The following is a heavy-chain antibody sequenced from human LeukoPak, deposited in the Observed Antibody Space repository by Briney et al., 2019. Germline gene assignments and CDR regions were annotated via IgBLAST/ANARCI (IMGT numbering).Heavy chain of an antibody. CDR3: ALSLNTAAYFDY. D-gene: IGHD2-21*02. V-gene: IGHV2-70*04. CDR2: IECDDDE. J-gene: IGHJ4*02. CDR1: GFSPATHAMR. Sequence: ESGPTLVNPTQTLTLTCTFSGFSPATHAMRVSWIRQPPGKALEWLARIECDDDEFYSRPLKTRLTISKDTSQNQVVLTMTNIDPVDTATYSCALSLNTAAYFDYWGQGTLVTVSS.